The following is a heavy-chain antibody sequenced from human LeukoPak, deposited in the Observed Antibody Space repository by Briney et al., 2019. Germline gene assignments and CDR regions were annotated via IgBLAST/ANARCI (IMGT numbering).Heavy chain of an antibody. CDR2: IYYSGST. V-gene: IGHV4-39*01. D-gene: IGHD2-15*01. CDR1: GGSISSSSYY. CDR3: AGHRTYCSGGSCYFPPFDY. Sequence: SETLSLTCTVSGGSISSSSYYWGWIRQPPGKGLEWIGCIYYSGSTYYNPSPKSRVTISVDTSKNQFSLKLSSVTAADTAVHYCAGHRTYCSGGSCYFPPFDYWGQGTLVTVSS. J-gene: IGHJ4*02.